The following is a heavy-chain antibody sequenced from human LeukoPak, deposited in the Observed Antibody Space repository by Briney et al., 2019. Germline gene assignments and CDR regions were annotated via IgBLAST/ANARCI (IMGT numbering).Heavy chain of an antibody. CDR1: GFTVSSNY. CDR2: IYSGGST. Sequence: PGGSLRLSCAASGFTVSSNYMSWVRQAPGKGLEWVSVIYSGGSTYYADSVKGRFTISRDNSENTLYLQMNSLKAEDTAVYYCARGRASCYDYWGQGTLVTVSS. D-gene: IGHD2-2*01. CDR3: ARGRASCYDY. J-gene: IGHJ4*02. V-gene: IGHV3-66*02.